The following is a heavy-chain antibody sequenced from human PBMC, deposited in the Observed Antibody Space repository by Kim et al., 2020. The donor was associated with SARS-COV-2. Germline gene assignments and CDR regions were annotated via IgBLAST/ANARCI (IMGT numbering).Heavy chain of an antibody. CDR3: ANWGSGWKLSGMDV. Sequence: ESVQGRFTISRDNTKDTLYLQMNSLRAEDTAVYYCANWGSGWKLSGMDVWGQGTTVTVSS. J-gene: IGHJ6*02. V-gene: IGHV3-23*01. D-gene: IGHD6-19*01.